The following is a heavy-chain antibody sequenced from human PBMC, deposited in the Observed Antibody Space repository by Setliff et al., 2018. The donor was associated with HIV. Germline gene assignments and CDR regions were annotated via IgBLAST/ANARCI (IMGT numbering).Heavy chain of an antibody. V-gene: IGHV3-23*01. J-gene: IGHJ3*02. D-gene: IGHD3-10*01. Sequence: GGSLRLSCVASGFTFRSYALSWVRQAPGKGLEWVSTISDSGGSTYYADSVKGRFTISRDNSKNTLYLQMNTLRAEDTAVYYCARPQYYYGSGAFDIWGQGTMVTVSS. CDR3: ARPQYYYGSGAFDI. CDR2: ISDSGGST. CDR1: GFTFRSYA.